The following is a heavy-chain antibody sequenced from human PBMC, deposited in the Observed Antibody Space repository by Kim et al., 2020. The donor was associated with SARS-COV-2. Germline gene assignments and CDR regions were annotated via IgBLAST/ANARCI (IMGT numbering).Heavy chain of an antibody. V-gene: IGHV1-3*01. CDR1: GYTFTSYA. D-gene: IGHD2-15*01. J-gene: IGHJ5*02. CDR2: INAVNGNT. CDR3: AGGRNAQLVVVVAAGT. Sequence: ASVKVSCKASGYTFTSYAIHWVRQAPGQRLEWMGWINAVNGNTKYSQKFQDRVTITRDTSATTAYMELSSLRSEDTAVYYCAGGRNAQLVVVVAAGTWGQGTLVSVSS.